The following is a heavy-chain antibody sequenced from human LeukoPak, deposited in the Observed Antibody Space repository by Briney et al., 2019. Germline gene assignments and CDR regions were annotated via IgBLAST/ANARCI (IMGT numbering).Heavy chain of an antibody. CDR2: ITRYGGRR. J-gene: IGHJ6*02. CDR3: ARDLFYATGSQYYGMDV. D-gene: IGHD3-10*01. CDR1: GLRLDGYG. V-gene: IGHV3-20*04. Sequence: AESLTLSWVGKGLRLDGYGRKWIRQVPGKGLEWVSGITRYGGRRGYADSVKGRFTISRDNAKNSLYLQMNSLRVEDTALYYCARDLFYATGSQYYGMDVWGQGTTVTASS.